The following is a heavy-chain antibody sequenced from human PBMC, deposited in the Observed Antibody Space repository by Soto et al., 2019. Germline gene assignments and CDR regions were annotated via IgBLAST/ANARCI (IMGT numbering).Heavy chain of an antibody. D-gene: IGHD3-22*01. CDR3: ATLTPIYDSSGYPDY. Sequence: WASVKVSCKASGYTFTGYYMHWVRQAPGQGLEWMGWINPNSGGTNYAQKFQGRVTMTRDTSISTAYMELSRLRSDDTAVYYCATLTPIYDSSGYPDYWGQGTLVTVSS. CDR2: INPNSGGT. V-gene: IGHV1-2*02. CDR1: GYTFTGYY. J-gene: IGHJ4*02.